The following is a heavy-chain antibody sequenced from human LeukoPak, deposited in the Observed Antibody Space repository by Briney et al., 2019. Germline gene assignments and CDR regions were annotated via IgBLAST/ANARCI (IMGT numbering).Heavy chain of an antibody. D-gene: IGHD2-2*01. J-gene: IGHJ3*02. V-gene: IGHV1-3*01. Sequence: ASVKVSCKASGYTFTSYAMHWVRQAPGQRLEWMGWINAGNGNTKYSQKFQGRVTITRDTSASTAYMELSSLRSEDTAVYYCARDRVVPAAADAFDIWGQGTMVTVSS. CDR2: INAGNGNT. CDR1: GYTFTSYA. CDR3: ARDRVVPAAADAFDI.